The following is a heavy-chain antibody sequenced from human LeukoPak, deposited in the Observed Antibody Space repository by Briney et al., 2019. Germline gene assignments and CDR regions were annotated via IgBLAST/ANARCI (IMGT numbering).Heavy chain of an antibody. J-gene: IGHJ4*02. CDR1: GFTFSSYA. D-gene: IGHD3-9*01. CDR3: ARSPHYDILTGVDY. V-gene: IGHV3-30-3*01. CDR2: ISYDGSNK. Sequence: PGRSLRLSCAASGFTFSSYAMHWVRQAPGKGLEWVAVISYDGSNKYYADSVKGRFTISRDNSKNTLYLQMNSLRAEDTAVYYCARSPHYDILTGVDYWGQGTLVTVSS.